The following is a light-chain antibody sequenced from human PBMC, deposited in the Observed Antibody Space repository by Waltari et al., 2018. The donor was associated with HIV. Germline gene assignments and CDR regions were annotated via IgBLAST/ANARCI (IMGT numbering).Light chain of an antibody. CDR2: HDH. Sequence: QSVLTQPPSLSAAPGHKINISCSGGGSNIGSRTVHWYQQLPSRAPKLIIDHDHRRPSGVSDRFTASKSGTSASRFISKLQAADEATYYGAAWDDSLSGFVFGGGT. V-gene: IGLV1-44*01. CDR3: AAWDDSLSGFV. CDR1: GSNIGSRT. J-gene: IGLJ3*02.